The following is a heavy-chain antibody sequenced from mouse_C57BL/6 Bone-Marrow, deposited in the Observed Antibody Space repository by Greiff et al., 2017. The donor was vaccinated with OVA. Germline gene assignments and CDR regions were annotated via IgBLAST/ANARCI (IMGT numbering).Heavy chain of an antibody. J-gene: IGHJ3*01. V-gene: IGHV1-18*01. CDR2: INPNNGGT. CDR1: GYTFTDYN. D-gene: IGHD2-1*01. CDR3: ARRDGNSLAY. Sequence: EVQLQQSGPELVKPGASVKIPCKASGYTFTDYNMDWVKQSHGKSLEWIGDINPNNGGTIYNQKFKGKATLTVDKSSSTAYMELRSLTSEDTAVYYCARRDGNSLAYWGQGTLVTVSA.